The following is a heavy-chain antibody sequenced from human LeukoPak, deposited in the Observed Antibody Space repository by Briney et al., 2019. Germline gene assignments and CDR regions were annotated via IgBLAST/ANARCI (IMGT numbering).Heavy chain of an antibody. CDR2: IKQDGSEK. J-gene: IGHJ6*03. Sequence: GESLRLSCAASGFTLSSYWMSWVRQAPGNGIEWVANIKQDGSEKYYVDSVKGRLTISRDNAKHSLYLQMNSMRAEDTAVYYCASGVGQLLLIYYYYMDVWGKGTTVTVSS. V-gene: IGHV3-7*01. CDR3: ASGVGQLLLIYYYYMDV. D-gene: IGHD2-15*01. CDR1: GFTLSSYW.